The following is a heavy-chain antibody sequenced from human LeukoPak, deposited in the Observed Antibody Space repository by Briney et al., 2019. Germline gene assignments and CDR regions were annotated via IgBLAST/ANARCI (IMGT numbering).Heavy chain of an antibody. CDR3: ARQPDCSGGSCLFDI. V-gene: IGHV4-59*01. CDR1: GFTFSNYN. Sequence: GSLRLSCAASGFTFSNYNMNWVRQAPGKGLEWIGYIYHSGSTYYNPSLKSRVTISVDRSKNQFSLKLSSVTAADTAVYYCARQPDCSGGSCLFDIWGQGTMVTVSS. J-gene: IGHJ3*02. D-gene: IGHD2-15*01. CDR2: IYHSGST.